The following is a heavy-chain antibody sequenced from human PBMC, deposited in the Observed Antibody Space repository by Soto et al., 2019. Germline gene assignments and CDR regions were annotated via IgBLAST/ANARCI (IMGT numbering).Heavy chain of an antibody. Sequence: QVHLVQSGVEVKKPGASVKVSCKASGYSFSTYGISWVRQAPGQGLEWMGWISGLNGNTNYAQNLQGRVTMTTDTPTSTAYMELRSLGFDDTAMYYCARDLFGEDGAGYFDYWGQGPLVTVSS. CDR1: GYSFSTYG. D-gene: IGHD3-10*01. J-gene: IGHJ4*02. CDR3: ARDLFGEDGAGYFDY. CDR2: ISGLNGNT. V-gene: IGHV1-18*01.